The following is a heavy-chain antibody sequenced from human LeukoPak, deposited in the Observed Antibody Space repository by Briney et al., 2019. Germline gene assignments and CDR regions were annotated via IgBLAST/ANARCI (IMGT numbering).Heavy chain of an antibody. CDR3: ARHADSGWFDP. CDR1: GGSISSYY. CDR2: IYYSGST. D-gene: IGHD2-15*01. V-gene: IGHV4-59*08. Sequence: SETLSLTCTASGGSISSYYWSWIRQPPGKGLEWIGYIYYSGSTNYNPSLKGRVTILVDTSKNQFSLKLSSVTAADTAVYYCARHADSGWFDPWGQGTLVTVSS. J-gene: IGHJ5*02.